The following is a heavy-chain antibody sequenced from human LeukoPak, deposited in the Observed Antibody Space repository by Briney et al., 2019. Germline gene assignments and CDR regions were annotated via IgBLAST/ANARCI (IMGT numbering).Heavy chain of an antibody. Sequence: GGSLRLSCAASGFTFSSYAMSWVRQAAGKGLGWVSAISGSGGSTYYPDSVKGRFTISRDNSKNTLYLQMNSLRAEDTAVYYCAKQITYCDFWSGSDYWGQGTLVTVSS. CDR1: GFTFSSYA. CDR3: AKQITYCDFWSGSDY. J-gene: IGHJ4*02. CDR2: ISGSGGST. D-gene: IGHD3-3*01. V-gene: IGHV3-23*01.